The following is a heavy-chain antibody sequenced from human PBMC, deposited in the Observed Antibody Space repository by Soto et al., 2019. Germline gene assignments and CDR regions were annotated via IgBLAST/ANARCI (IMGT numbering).Heavy chain of an antibody. D-gene: IGHD3-16*02. CDR1: GFTFSSYA. Sequence: EVQLLESGGGLVQPGGSLRLSCAASGFTFSSYAMSWVRQAPGKGLEWVSAISGSGGSTYYADSVKGRFTISRDNSKNTLYLQMNSLRAEDTAVYYCAKDYDYIWGSYRLTTNRDDYWGQGTLVTVSS. V-gene: IGHV3-23*01. CDR2: ISGSGGST. J-gene: IGHJ4*02. CDR3: AKDYDYIWGSYRLTTNRDDY.